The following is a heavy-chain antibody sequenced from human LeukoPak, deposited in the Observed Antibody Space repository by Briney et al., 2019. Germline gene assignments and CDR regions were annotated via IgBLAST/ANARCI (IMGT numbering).Heavy chain of an antibody. CDR2: IIPIFGTA. D-gene: IGHD5-18*01. V-gene: IGHV1-69*13. J-gene: IGHJ4*02. Sequence: ASVKVSCKASGGTFSSYAISWVRQAPGQGLEWMGGIIPIFGTANYAQKSQGRVTITADESTSTAYMELSSLRSEDTAVYYCARDRGYSYGYWVDYWGQGTLVTVSS. CDR1: GGTFSSYA. CDR3: ARDRGYSYGYWVDY.